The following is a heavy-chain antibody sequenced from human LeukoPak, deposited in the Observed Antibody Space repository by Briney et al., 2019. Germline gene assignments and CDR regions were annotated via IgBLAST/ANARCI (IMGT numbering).Heavy chain of an antibody. D-gene: IGHD6-19*01. Sequence: GGSLRLSCAASGFTFSSYAMSWVRQAPGKGLEWVSTISVSGGSTNYADSVKGRFTISRDNAKNSLYLQMNSLRAEDTAVYYCARGSSGWSVQSYYYYYMDVWGKGTTVTVSS. J-gene: IGHJ6*03. V-gene: IGHV3-23*01. CDR1: GFTFSSYA. CDR3: ARGSSGWSVQSYYYYYMDV. CDR2: ISVSGGST.